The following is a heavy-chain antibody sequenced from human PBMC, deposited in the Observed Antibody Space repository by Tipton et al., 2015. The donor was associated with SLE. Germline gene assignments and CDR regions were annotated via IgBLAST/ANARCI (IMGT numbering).Heavy chain of an antibody. D-gene: IGHD5-24*01. CDR2: VYYSGGT. CDR1: GGCISSFY. Sequence: TLSVTCTVSGGCISSFYWNWIRQSPGKGLEWLGYVYYSGGTNYNPSVKSRVPISVDTSKNQFSLKLTSVTTADTAVYYCARAEMTTEGSVFYFYVDVWGKGTTVTVSS. J-gene: IGHJ6*03. CDR3: ARAEMTTEGSVFYFYVDV. V-gene: IGHV4-59*01.